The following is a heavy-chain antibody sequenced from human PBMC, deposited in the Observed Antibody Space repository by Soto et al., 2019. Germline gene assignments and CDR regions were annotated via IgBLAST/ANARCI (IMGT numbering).Heavy chain of an antibody. J-gene: IGHJ4*02. D-gene: IGHD4-17*01. Sequence: GASVKVSCKASGGTFSSYAISWVRQAPGQGLEWMGGIIPIFGTANYAQKFQGRVTITADESTSTAYMELSSLRSEDTAVYYCARAHDYGDLRQRGDYYFDYWGQGTLVTVSS. CDR1: GGTFSSYA. V-gene: IGHV1-69*13. CDR2: IIPIFGTA. CDR3: ARAHDYGDLRQRGDYYFDY.